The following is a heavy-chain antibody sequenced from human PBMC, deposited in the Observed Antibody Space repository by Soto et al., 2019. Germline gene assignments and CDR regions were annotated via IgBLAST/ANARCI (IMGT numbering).Heavy chain of an antibody. D-gene: IGHD6-6*01. V-gene: IGHV3-30*04. CDR3: ARYLEYSSSSSDY. J-gene: IGHJ4*02. CDR2: ISYDGRNK. Sequence: QVQLVESGGGVVQPGRSLRLSCAASGFTFSSYAMHWVRQAPGKGLEWVAVISYDGRNKYYADSVKGRFTISRDNSKNTLYLQMNSLRCEDTAVYYCARYLEYSSSSSDYWGQGTLVTVSS. CDR1: GFTFSSYA.